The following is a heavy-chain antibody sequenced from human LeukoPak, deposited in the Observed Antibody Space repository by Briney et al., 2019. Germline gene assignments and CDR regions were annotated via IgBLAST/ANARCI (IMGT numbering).Heavy chain of an antibody. J-gene: IGHJ4*02. CDR2: ISTYNGNT. Sequence: ASVKVSCKASGYTFTSYGINWVRQAPGQGLEWMGWISTYNGNTNYAQKLQGRVTMTTDTSTSTASMELRSLRSDDTALYYCATALVAGNVYTSSGYYGGQGTLVPVP. V-gene: IGHV1-18*01. D-gene: IGHD6-13*01. CDR1: GYTFTSYG. CDR3: ATALVAGNVYTSSGYY.